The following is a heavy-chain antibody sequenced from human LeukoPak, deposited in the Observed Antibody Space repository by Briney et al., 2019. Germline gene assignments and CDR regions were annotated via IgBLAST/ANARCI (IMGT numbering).Heavy chain of an antibody. CDR3: ARGDGDFWSGYYDY. CDR1: GFTFSSYW. V-gene: IGHV3-74*01. CDR2: INSDGSST. D-gene: IGHD3-3*01. Sequence: GGSLRLSCAASGFTFSSYWMHWVRQAPGKGLVGVSRINSDGSSTSYADSVKGRFTISRDNAKNSVYLQMNSLRAEDTAVYYCARGDGDFWSGYYDYWGQGTLVTVSS. J-gene: IGHJ4*02.